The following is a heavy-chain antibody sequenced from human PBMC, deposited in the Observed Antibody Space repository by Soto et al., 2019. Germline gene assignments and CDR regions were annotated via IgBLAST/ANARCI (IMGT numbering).Heavy chain of an antibody. D-gene: IGHD4-17*01. CDR2: ISTYSVNT. CDR3: ARGNYGGEFDY. J-gene: IGHJ4*02. Sequence: ASVKVSCKASGYTFSSIGLSWVRQAPGQGLEWMGWISTYSVNTNYAQNLQGRVTLTTDTSTSTAYMELRGLRSDDTAVYYCARGNYGGEFDYWGQGTLVTVSS. V-gene: IGHV1-18*01. CDR1: GYTFSSIG.